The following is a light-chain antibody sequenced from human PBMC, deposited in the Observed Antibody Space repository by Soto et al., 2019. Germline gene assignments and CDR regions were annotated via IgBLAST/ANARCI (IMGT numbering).Light chain of an antibody. CDR2: GAS. J-gene: IGKJ5*01. CDR3: QQYGSSPSIT. Sequence: EIVLSQSLGTLSLYPGERATLSCRASQSVSSSYLAWYQQKPGQAPRLLIYGASSRATGIPDRFSGSGSGTDFTLTISRLEPEDFAVYYCQQYGSSPSITFGQGTRLEI. CDR1: QSVSSSY. V-gene: IGKV3-20*01.